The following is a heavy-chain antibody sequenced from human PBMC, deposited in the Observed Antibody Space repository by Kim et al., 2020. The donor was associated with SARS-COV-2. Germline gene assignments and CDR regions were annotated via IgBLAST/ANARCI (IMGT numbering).Heavy chain of an antibody. D-gene: IGHD3-9*01. V-gene: IGHV4-39*07. CDR1: GGSISSSSYY. J-gene: IGHJ4*02. Sequence: SETLSLTCTVSGGSISSSSYYWGWIRQPPGKGLEWIGSIYYSGSTYYNPSLKSRVTISVDTSKNQFSLKLSSVTAADTAVYYCARDLYFAGHSDYWGQGTLVTVSS. CDR2: IYYSGST. CDR3: ARDLYFAGHSDY.